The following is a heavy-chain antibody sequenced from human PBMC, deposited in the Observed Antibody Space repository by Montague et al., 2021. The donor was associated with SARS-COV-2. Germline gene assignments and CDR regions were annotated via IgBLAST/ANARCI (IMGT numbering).Heavy chain of an antibody. CDR1: GGSFSGYY. D-gene: IGHD2-21*01. Sequence: SETLSLTCAVYGGSFSGYYWTWIRQSPGKGLEWIAEINHSGTTNYNFNPSLRSRVTISVDTSKSQFSLKLSSVTAADTGVYYCARWDPQTLTVIGLRGKSASDYWGQVTLVTVSS. J-gene: IGHJ4*02. V-gene: IGHV4-34*01. CDR3: ARWDPQTLTVIGLRGKSASDY. CDR2: INHSGTT.